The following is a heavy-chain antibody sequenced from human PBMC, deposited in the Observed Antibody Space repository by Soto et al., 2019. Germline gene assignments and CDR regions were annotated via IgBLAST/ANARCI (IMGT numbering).Heavy chain of an antibody. V-gene: IGHV4-39*01. CDR1: GGSISSSSYY. CDR2: IYYSGST. J-gene: IGHJ5*02. D-gene: IGHD3-3*01. Sequence: SETLSLTCTVSGGSISSSSYYWGWIRQPPGKGLEWIGSIYYSGSTYYNPSLKSRVTISVDTSKNQFSLKLSSVTAADTAVYYCARIFGVVIIGYNWFDPWGQGTLVTVSS. CDR3: ARIFGVVIIGYNWFDP.